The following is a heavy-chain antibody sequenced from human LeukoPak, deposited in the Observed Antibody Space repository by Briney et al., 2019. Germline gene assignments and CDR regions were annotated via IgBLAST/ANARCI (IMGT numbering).Heavy chain of an antibody. CDR2: NNSDGSRT. J-gene: IGHJ4*02. D-gene: IGHD6-19*01. V-gene: IGHV3-74*01. Sequence: SGGPLRLSCALSGLTFSSYWMHWLRQAPGRGLVWVSRNNSDGSRTSYADSVKGRFTISRDNAKNTLYLQMNSLRAEDTAVYYCARDLLSSGWYAVDYWGQGTLVTVSS. CDR1: GLTFSSYW. CDR3: ARDLLSSGWYAVDY.